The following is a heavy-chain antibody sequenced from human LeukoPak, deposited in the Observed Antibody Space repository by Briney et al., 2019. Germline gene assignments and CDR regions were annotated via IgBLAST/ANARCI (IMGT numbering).Heavy chain of an antibody. CDR2: ISAYNGNT. CDR1: GYTFTGYY. CDR3: ARHDGYCSGGSCYGYFDY. Sequence: ASVKVSCKASGYTFTGYYMHWVRQAPGQGLEWMGWISAYNGNTNYAQKLQGRVTMTTDTSTSTAYMELRSLRSDDTAVYYCARHDGYCSGGSCYGYFDYWGQGTLVTVSS. J-gene: IGHJ4*02. V-gene: IGHV1-18*04. D-gene: IGHD2-15*01.